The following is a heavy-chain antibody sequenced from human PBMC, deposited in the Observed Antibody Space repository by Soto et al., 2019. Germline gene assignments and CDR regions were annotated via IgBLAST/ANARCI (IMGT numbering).Heavy chain of an antibody. CDR2: IIPIFGTA. CDR1: GGTFSSYA. D-gene: IGHD3-9*01. CDR3: ARDLGYDILTGYPDPYYYYGMDV. J-gene: IGHJ6*02. V-gene: IGHV1-69*05. Sequence: SVKVSCKASGGTFSSYAISWVRQAPGQGLEWMGGIIPIFGTANYAQKFQGRVTMTRDTSTSTVYMELSSLRSEDTAVYYCARDLGYDILTGYPDPYYYYGMDVWGQGTTVTVSS.